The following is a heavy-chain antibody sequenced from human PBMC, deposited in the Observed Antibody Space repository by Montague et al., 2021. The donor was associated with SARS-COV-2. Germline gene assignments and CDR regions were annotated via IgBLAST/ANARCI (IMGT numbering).Heavy chain of an antibody. J-gene: IGHJ4*02. CDR3: ARHALGYFDWLNEGYFDY. V-gene: IGHV4-61*02. CDR1: DGSITSDNYY. CDR2: IFTSGNT. Sequence: TLSLTCTVSDGSITSDNYYWSWIRQPAGKGLEWIGRIFTSGNTDYNPSLTGRVTMSLDTSESQFSLKLNSVTAADTAVHYCARHALGYFDWLNEGYFDYWGQGTLVTVSS. D-gene: IGHD3-9*01.